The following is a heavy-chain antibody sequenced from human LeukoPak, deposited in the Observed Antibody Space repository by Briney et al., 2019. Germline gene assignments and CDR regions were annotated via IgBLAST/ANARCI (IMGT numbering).Heavy chain of an antibody. CDR1: GFTFSSYW. CDR2: INSDGSST. Sequence: GGSLRLSCATSGFTFSSYWMPWVRQAPGKGLVWVSGINSDGSSTSFADSVKGRFTISRDNAKNTLYLQMNSLRADDTAVYYCARGGVAGGFDLWGQGTTVAVSS. D-gene: IGHD4-23*01. CDR3: ARGGVAGGFDL. V-gene: IGHV3-74*01. J-gene: IGHJ6*02.